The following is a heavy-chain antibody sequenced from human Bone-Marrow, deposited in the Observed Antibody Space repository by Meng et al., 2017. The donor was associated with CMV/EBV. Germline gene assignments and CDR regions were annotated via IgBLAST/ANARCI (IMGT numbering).Heavy chain of an antibody. Sequence: ASVKVSCKASGYTFTSYYMHWVRQAPGQGLEWMGIIHPIGGSTSYAQKFQGRVTITRHTSISTAYMELSSLRSEDTAVYYCARSSKWGDGMDVWGQGTTVTVSS. CDR3: ARSSKWGDGMDV. D-gene: IGHD7-27*01. CDR2: IHPIGGST. CDR1: GYTFTSYY. V-gene: IGHV1-46*01. J-gene: IGHJ6*02.